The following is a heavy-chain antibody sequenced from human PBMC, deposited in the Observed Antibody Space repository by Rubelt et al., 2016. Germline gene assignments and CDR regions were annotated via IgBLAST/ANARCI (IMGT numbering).Heavy chain of an antibody. D-gene: IGHD2-21*02. J-gene: IGHJ4*02. Sequence: QVQLQESGPGLVKPSGTLSLTCTVSGGSISSYYWSWIRQPPGKGLEWIGDVWGTVTRYNPSLWGRVTMSVDTSKNQFSLKLTSVTAADTAVDYCARVASHCGGDCYPEYWGQGTLVTVFS. CDR2: VWGTVT. CDR3: ARVASHCGGDCYPEY. V-gene: IGHV4-59*01. CDR1: GGSISSYY.